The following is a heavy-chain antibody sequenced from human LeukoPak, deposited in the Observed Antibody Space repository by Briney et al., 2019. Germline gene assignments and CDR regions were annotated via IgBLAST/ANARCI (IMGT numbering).Heavy chain of an antibody. CDR1: GGSFSGYY. Sequence: SETLSLTCAVYGGSFSGYYWSWIRQPPGKGLEWIGEINHSGSTNYNPSLKSRVTISVDTSENQFSLKLSSVTAADTAVYYCARGRRWRYSSGVDYWGQGTLVTVSS. CDR3: ARGRRWRYSSGVDY. V-gene: IGHV4-34*01. CDR2: INHSGST. D-gene: IGHD6-19*01. J-gene: IGHJ4*02.